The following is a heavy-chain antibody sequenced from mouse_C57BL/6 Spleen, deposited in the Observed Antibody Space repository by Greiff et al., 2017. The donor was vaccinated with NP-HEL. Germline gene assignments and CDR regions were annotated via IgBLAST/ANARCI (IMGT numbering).Heavy chain of an antibody. CDR2: ISYDGSN. CDR3: ARVRLRGYAMDY. Sequence: EVQLMESGPGLVKPSQSLSLTCSVTGYSITCGYYWNWIRQFPGNKLEWMGYISYDGSNNYNPSLKNRISITRDTSKNQFFLKLNSVTTEDTATYYCARVRLRGYAMDYWGQGTSVTVSS. D-gene: IGHD1-1*01. V-gene: IGHV3-6*01. J-gene: IGHJ4*01. CDR1: GYSITCGYY.